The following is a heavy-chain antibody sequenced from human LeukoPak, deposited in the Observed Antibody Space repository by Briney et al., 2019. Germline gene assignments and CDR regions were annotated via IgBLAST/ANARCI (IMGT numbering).Heavy chain of an antibody. Sequence: GGPLRLSCAASGFTFSSYGMHWVRQAPGEGLEWVAVIWYDGSNEYYGDSVQGRFTIFRDIPKNTLYLQMNSLRAEDTAIYYCARDSARDGYNYYFDHWGQGTLVTVSS. CDR1: GFTFSSYG. J-gene: IGHJ4*02. V-gene: IGHV3-33*01. D-gene: IGHD5-24*01. CDR2: IWYDGSNE. CDR3: ARDSARDGYNYYFDH.